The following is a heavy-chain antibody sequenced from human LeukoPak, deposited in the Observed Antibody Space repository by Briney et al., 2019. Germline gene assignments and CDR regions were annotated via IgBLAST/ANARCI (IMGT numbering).Heavy chain of an antibody. CDR1: GYTFIGYY. Sequence: ASVKVSCKASGYTFIGYYMHWVRQAPRQGLEWMGWINPNSGGTNYAQKFQGRVTMTRDTSISTAYMELSRLRSDDTAVYYCARDPVAGISAVDCWGQGTLVTVSS. D-gene: IGHD6-19*01. V-gene: IGHV1-2*02. J-gene: IGHJ4*02. CDR3: ARDPVAGISAVDC. CDR2: INPNSGGT.